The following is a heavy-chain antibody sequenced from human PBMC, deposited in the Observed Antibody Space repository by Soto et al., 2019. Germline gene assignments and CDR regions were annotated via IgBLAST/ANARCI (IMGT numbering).Heavy chain of an antibody. CDR3: ARGLYSGWHYFDY. D-gene: IGHD5-12*01. CDR2: ISSDGSNK. Sequence: LRLSYAAPGFIFSNYGMHWFRQAPGKGLEWVALISSDGSNKNYADSVKGRFTISRDNSKNTLYLQMNSLRAEDTAVYYCARGLYSGWHYFDYWGQGTLVTVSS. J-gene: IGHJ4*02. V-gene: IGHV3-33*08. CDR1: GFIFSNYG.